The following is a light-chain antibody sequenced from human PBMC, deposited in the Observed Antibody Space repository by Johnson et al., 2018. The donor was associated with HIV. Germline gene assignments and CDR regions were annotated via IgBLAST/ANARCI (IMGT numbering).Light chain of an antibody. V-gene: IGLV1-51*01. CDR3: GTWDSSLSAGNV. CDR1: SSNIGNNY. Sequence: QPVLTQPPSVSAAPGQKVTISCSGSSSNIGNNYVSWYQQLPGTAPKLLIYDNNKRPSGIPDRFSGSKSGTSATLGITGLQTGDEADYYCGTWDSSLSAGNVFGSATTLTVL. CDR2: DNN. J-gene: IGLJ1*01.